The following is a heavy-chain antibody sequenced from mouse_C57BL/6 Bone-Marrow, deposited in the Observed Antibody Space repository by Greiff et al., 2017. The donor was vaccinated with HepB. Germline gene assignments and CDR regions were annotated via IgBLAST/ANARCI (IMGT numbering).Heavy chain of an antibody. CDR3: ARGSHYYGIDY. D-gene: IGHD1-1*01. CDR2: IYPRSGNT. J-gene: IGHJ2*01. CDR1: GYTFTSYG. V-gene: IGHV1-81*01. Sequence: QVHVKQSGAELARPGASVKLSCKASGYTFTSYGISWVKQRTGQGLEWIGEIYPRSGNTYYNEKFKGKATLTADTSASTAYMELRSLTSEDSAVYFCARGSHYYGIDYWGQGTTLTVSS.